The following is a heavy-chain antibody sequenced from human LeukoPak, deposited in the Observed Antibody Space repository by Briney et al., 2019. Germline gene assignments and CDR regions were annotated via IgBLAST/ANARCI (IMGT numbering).Heavy chain of an antibody. D-gene: IGHD6-19*01. CDR1: GGSISSYY. CDR3: ARAPIAVAGNYYYYGMDV. V-gene: IGHV4-4*07. J-gene: IGHJ6*02. CDR2: IYTCGST. Sequence: SETLSLTCTVSGGSISSYYWSWIRQPAGKGLEWIGRIYTCGSTNYNPSLKSRVTMSVDTSKNQFSLKLSSVTAADTAVYYCARAPIAVAGNYYYYGMDVWGQGTTVTVSS.